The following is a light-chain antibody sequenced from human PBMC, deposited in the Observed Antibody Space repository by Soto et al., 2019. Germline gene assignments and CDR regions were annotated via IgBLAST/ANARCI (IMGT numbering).Light chain of an antibody. J-gene: IGKJ1*01. V-gene: IGKV1-6*02. CDR1: QDIRKD. CDR2: GAS. CDR3: LQDYNYPRT. Sequence: AIQMTQSPSSLSASVGDRVTLTCRASQDIRKDLAWYQQKSGTAPKLLIYGASNLQSGVPSRFSGSGSGTDFTLTISSLQPEDFVAYYCLQDYNYPRTFGQGTTVEI.